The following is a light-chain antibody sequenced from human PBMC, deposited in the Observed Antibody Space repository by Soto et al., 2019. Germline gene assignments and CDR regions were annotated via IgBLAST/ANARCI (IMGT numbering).Light chain of an antibody. Sequence: DIQMTQSPSPLSAPEGDRVPITSRAIQSIMGWLAWYQQKPGKAPKLLIYKASSLESGVPSRFSGSGSGTEFTLTISSLQPDDFATYYCQQYDSYALTFGGGTKVEIK. J-gene: IGKJ4*01. CDR2: KAS. V-gene: IGKV1-5*03. CDR3: QQYDSYALT. CDR1: QSIMGW.